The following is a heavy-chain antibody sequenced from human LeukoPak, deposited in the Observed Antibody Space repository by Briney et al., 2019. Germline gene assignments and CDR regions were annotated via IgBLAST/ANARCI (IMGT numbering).Heavy chain of an antibody. D-gene: IGHD6-25*01. CDR2: INTNTGNP. Sequence: ASVKVSCKASGYTFTSYAMNWVRQAPGQGLEWIGWINTNTGNPTYAQGFTGRFVFSLDTSVSTAYLQISSLKAEDTAVYYCAREGRAAGQGLFDYWGQGTLVTVSS. CDR3: AREGRAAGQGLFDY. V-gene: IGHV7-4-1*02. CDR1: GYTFTSYA. J-gene: IGHJ4*02.